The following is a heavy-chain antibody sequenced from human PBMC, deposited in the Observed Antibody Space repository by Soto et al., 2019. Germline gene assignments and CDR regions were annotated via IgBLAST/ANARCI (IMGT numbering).Heavy chain of an antibody. J-gene: IGHJ5*02. Sequence: QITLRESGPTLVQPTQTLTLTCTLSGVSLTTSGVGVGWIRQPPGKALEWLALIYWDDDKRFSPSLKSRLAITRDTSQNPVVRPMTDMAPVDTAIYYCAHRQRTVVVGAPVDLWGQGSQVTVSS. D-gene: IGHD2-15*01. CDR2: IYWDDDK. CDR1: GVSLTTSGVG. V-gene: IGHV2-5*02. CDR3: AHRQRTVVVGAPVDL.